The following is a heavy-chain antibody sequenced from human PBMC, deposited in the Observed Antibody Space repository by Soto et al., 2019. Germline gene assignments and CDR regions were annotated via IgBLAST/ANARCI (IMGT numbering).Heavy chain of an antibody. D-gene: IGHD3-22*01. CDR2: IIPIFGTA. J-gene: IGHJ5*02. V-gene: IGHV1-69*12. Sequence: QVQLVQSGAEVKKPGSSVKVSCKASGGTFSSYAISWVRQAPGQGLEWMGGIIPIFGTANYAQKFQGRVTITADESTSTAYMELSSLRSEDTAVYYCARAVYYYDSSGPLNRWFDPWGQGTLVTVSS. CDR1: GGTFSSYA. CDR3: ARAVYYYDSSGPLNRWFDP.